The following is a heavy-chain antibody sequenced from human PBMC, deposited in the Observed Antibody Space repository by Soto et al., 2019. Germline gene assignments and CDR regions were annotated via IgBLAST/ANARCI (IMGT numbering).Heavy chain of an antibody. CDR2: ISGSGGST. CDR3: ARDLPNIDYYDSSGIDY. V-gene: IGHV3-23*01. Sequence: EVQLLESGGGLVQPGGSLRLSCAASGFTFSSYAMSWVRQAPGKGLEWVSAISGSGGSTYSADSVKGRFTISRDNSKNTLYLQMNSLRAEDTAVYYCARDLPNIDYYDSSGIDYWGQGTLVTVSS. CDR1: GFTFSSYA. J-gene: IGHJ4*02. D-gene: IGHD3-22*01.